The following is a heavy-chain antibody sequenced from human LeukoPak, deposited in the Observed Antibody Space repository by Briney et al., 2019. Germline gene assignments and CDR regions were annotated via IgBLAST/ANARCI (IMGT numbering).Heavy chain of an antibody. D-gene: IGHD1-26*01. Sequence: GGSLRLSCAASGFTFSDSYMTWIRQAPGKGLEWVSYITNTGNSMEYVDSVKGRFTTSRDNSKNSLYLQMNSLRAEDTAVYYCAKVKVGGSYYEHYFDYWGQGTLVTVSS. CDR3: AKVKVGGSYYEHYFDY. CDR1: GFTFSDSY. J-gene: IGHJ4*02. CDR2: ITNTGNSM. V-gene: IGHV3-11*04.